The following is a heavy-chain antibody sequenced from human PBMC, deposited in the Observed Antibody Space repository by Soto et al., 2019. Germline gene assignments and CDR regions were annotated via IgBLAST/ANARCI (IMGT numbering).Heavy chain of an antibody. CDR2: ISWNGTII. CDR1: GFTFDDYA. CDR3: AKGGPDAFWGGGRCYVDS. J-gene: IGHJ4*02. Sequence: DVPLVESGGGLVQPGRSLRLSCAASGFTFDDYAMHWVRRVPGKGLEWVSSISWNGTIIGYADSVKGRFTISRDNAKNSLYLQMNRLRPEDTALYYCAKGGPDAFWGGGRCYVDSWGQGTLVTVSA. V-gene: IGHV3-9*01. D-gene: IGHD2-15*01.